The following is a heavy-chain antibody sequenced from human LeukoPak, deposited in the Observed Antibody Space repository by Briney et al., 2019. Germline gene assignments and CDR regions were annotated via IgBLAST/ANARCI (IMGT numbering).Heavy chain of an antibody. Sequence: GGSLRLSCAASGFTFSDYYMSWIRQAPGKGLEWVSYIGGASSPIYYAASVRGRLTISRDNAKNSLYLRMNSLGVEDTAVYYCVRVRDSYKYHFDHWGQGTLVTVSS. CDR2: IGGASSPI. V-gene: IGHV3-11*04. CDR1: GFTFSDYY. CDR3: VRVRDSYKYHFDH. D-gene: IGHD3-10*01. J-gene: IGHJ4*02.